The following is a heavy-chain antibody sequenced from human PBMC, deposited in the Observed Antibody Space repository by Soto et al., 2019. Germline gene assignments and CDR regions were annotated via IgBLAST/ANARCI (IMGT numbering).Heavy chain of an antibody. CDR2: INAGNGNT. CDR1: GDTFTSYA. Sequence: ASVKVSCKASGDTFTSYAMHWVRQAPGQRLEWMGWINAGNGNTKYSQKFQGRVTITRDTSASTAYMELSSLRSEDTAVYYCARGGYCSSTSCYIRSHHYYYGMDVWGQGTTVTVSS. V-gene: IGHV1-3*01. D-gene: IGHD2-2*02. CDR3: ARGGYCSSTSCYIRSHHYYYGMDV. J-gene: IGHJ6*02.